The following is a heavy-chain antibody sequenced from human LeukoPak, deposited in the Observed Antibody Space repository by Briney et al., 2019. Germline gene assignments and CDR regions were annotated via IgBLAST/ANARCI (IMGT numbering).Heavy chain of an antibody. CDR3: ARAGGTVLRYFDWLDY. CDR2: ISYDGSNK. J-gene: IGHJ4*02. D-gene: IGHD3-9*01. Sequence: GGSLRLSCAASGFSFSSYGMHWVRQAPGKGLEWVAVISYDGSNKHYADSVKGRFTISRDNSKNTLYLQMNSLRAEDTAVYYCARAGGTVLRYFDWLDYWGQGTLVTVSS. CDR1: GFSFSSYG. V-gene: IGHV3-30*03.